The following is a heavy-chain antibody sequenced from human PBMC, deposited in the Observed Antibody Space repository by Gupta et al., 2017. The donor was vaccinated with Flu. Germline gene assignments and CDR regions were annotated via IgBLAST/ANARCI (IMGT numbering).Heavy chain of an antibody. D-gene: IGHD6-19*01. CDR2: ISGSGDST. J-gene: IGHJ6*02. CDR1: TFRAYA. Sequence: TFRAYAMSWFRQAPGKGLEWVSTISGSGDSTYYAYSVKGRFTLSRDDSKNTVYVQMNSLRADDTAVYYCAKDVYSSGCLPTCGRDVWGQGTKGTVSS. V-gene: IGHV3-23*01. CDR3: AKDVYSSGCLPTCGRDV.